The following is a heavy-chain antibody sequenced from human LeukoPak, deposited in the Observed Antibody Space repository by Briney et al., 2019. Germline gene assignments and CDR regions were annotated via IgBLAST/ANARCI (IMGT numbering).Heavy chain of an antibody. J-gene: IGHJ6*03. D-gene: IGHD6-19*01. CDR1: GYTFTSYA. V-gene: IGHV7-4-1*02. CDR2: INTNTGNP. CDR3: ARPTVADNSRYYYYMGV. Sequence: GASVKVSCKASGYTFTSYAMNWVRQAPGQGLEWMGWINTNTGNPTYAQGFTGRFVFSLDTSVSTAYLQISSLKAEDTAVYYCARPTVADNSRYYYYMGVWGKGTTVTVSS.